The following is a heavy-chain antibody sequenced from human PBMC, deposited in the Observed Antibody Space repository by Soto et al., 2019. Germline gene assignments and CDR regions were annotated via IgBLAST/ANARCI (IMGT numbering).Heavy chain of an antibody. D-gene: IGHD2-8*01. CDR2: INPKSGGT. CDR1: GYSFTDYH. J-gene: IGHJ6*02. CDR3: ARGDSTDCSNGVCSFFYNHDMDV. Sequence: ASVKVSCKASGYSFTDYHIHWVRQAPGQGLEWLGRINPKSGGTSTAQKFQGWVTMTTDTSISKASMELNRLTSDDTAIYYCARGDSTDCSNGVCSFFYNHDMDVWGQGTTVTVSS. V-gene: IGHV1-2*04.